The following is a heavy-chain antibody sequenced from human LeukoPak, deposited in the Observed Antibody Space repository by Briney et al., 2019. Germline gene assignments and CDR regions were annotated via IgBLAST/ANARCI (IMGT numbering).Heavy chain of an antibody. Sequence: PSETLSLTCTVSGGSISSSSYYWGWICQPPGKGLEWIGSIYYSGGTYYNPSLKSRVTISVDTSKNQFSLKLSPVTAADTAVYYCARRGRVIPYYYYMDVWGKGTTVTVSS. CDR1: GGSISSSSYY. J-gene: IGHJ6*03. D-gene: IGHD3-16*02. CDR2: IYYSGGT. CDR3: ARRGRVIPYYYYMDV. V-gene: IGHV4-39*07.